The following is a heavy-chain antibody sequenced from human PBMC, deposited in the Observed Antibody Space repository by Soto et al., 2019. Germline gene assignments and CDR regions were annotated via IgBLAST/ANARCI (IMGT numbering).Heavy chain of an antibody. CDR3: ARRSTLSYHGLDV. D-gene: IGHD3-10*01. J-gene: IGHJ6*02. Sequence: GGSLRLSFAASGFTFTSYEMHGVRQAPGKGLEWVAIISYGGSNKNYAASVKGRFTMSRDNSSNTLDLQMDSLRVGDTAVYYCARRSTLSYHGLDVWGQGTTVTVSS. V-gene: IGHV3-30-3*01. CDR1: GFTFTSYE. CDR2: ISYGGSNK.